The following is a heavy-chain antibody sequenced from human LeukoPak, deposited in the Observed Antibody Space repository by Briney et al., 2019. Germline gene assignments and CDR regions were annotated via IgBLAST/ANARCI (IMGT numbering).Heavy chain of an antibody. CDR3: TTILRYFDWLSNHYYYYYMDV. Sequence: GGSLRLSCTASGFTLSIYSMNWVRQAPGKGLEWVGRIKSKTDGGTTDYAAPVKGRFTISRDDSKNTLYLQMNSLKTEDTAVYYCTTILRYFDWLSNHYYYYYMDVWGKGTTVTVSS. CDR2: IKSKTDGGTT. CDR1: GFTLSIYS. V-gene: IGHV3-15*01. D-gene: IGHD3-9*01. J-gene: IGHJ6*03.